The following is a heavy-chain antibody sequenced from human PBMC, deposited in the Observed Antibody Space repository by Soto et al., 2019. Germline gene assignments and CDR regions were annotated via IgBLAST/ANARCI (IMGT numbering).Heavy chain of an antibody. CDR3: ATKAVAVAGLD. V-gene: IGHV4-4*02. CDR1: GGSISSESFY. J-gene: IGHJ4*01. Sequence: QVQLQESGPGLVKPSGTLSLTCSVSGGSISSESFYWSWVRQHPGKGLEWIGEISHGGNTNYNPSLKRPATIALDTSNNQFSLSLGFVTAADTALYYCATKAVAVAGLDWGHGTPVTVSS. D-gene: IGHD6-13*01. CDR2: ISHGGNT.